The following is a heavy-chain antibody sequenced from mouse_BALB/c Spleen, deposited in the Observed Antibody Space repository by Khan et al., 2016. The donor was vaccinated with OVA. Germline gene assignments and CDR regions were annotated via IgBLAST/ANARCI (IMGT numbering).Heavy chain of an antibody. J-gene: IGHJ1*01. Sequence: EVKLQESGPGLVKPSQSLSLTCSVTGYSITSGYYWNWIRQFPGNKLEWMGYISYDGSNNYNPSLKNRISITRDTSKNQFFLKLNSVTTEDTATDYCARDYRPRYFDVWGAGTSVTVSS. CDR1: GYSITSGYY. CDR2: ISYDGSN. V-gene: IGHV3-6*02. CDR3: ARDYRPRYFDV.